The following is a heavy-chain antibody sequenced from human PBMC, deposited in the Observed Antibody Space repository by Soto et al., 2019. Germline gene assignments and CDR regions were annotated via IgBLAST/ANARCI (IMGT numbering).Heavy chain of an antibody. Sequence: ASETLSLTCAVYGGSFSGYYWSWIRQPPGKGLEWIGEINHSGSSYSNPSLKSRLSMSVDTSKNQFSLTMKSVTAADTGVYYCASHPLNWSDADSWGQGVLVTVS. CDR3: ASHPLNWSDADS. CDR2: INHSGSS. CDR1: GGSFSGYY. V-gene: IGHV4-34*01. D-gene: IGHD1-1*01. J-gene: IGHJ4*02.